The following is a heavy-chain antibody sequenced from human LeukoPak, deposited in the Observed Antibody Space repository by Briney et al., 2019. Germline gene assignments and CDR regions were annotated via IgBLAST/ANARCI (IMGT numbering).Heavy chain of an antibody. Sequence: GGSLRLSCAASGFTFSSYAITWVRQAPGKGLEWVAVISYDGSNKYYADSVKGRFTISRDNSKNTLYLQMNSLRAEDTAVYYCAKAPSRENWYYFDYWGQGTLVTVSS. J-gene: IGHJ4*02. CDR1: GFTFSSYA. CDR3: AKAPSRENWYYFDY. D-gene: IGHD3-10*01. V-gene: IGHV3-30*18. CDR2: ISYDGSNK.